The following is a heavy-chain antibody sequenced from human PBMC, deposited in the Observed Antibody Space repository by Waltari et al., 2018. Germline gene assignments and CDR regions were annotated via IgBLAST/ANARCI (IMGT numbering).Heavy chain of an antibody. CDR3: ARGGSSSDYYYGMDV. D-gene: IGHD6-6*01. CDR2: IIPILGIA. CDR1: GGTFSSYH. J-gene: IGHJ6*02. Sequence: QVQLVQSGAEVKKPGSSVKVSCKASGGTFSSYHISWVRQAPGQGLEWMGRIIPILGIANYAQKFQGRVTITADKSTSTAYMELSSLRSEDTAVYYCARGGSSSDYYYGMDVWGQGTTVTVSS. V-gene: IGHV1-69*09.